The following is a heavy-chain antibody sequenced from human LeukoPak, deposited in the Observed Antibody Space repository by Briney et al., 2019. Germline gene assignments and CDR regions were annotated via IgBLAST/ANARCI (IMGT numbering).Heavy chain of an antibody. V-gene: IGHV4-4*07. J-gene: IGHJ6*03. CDR3: ARVATYYYYYMDV. CDR1: GGPISSYY. Sequence: SETLSLTCTVSGGPISSYYWSWIRQPAGKGLEWIGRIYTSGSTNYNPSLKSRVTMSVDTSKNHFSLKLSSVTAADTAVYYCARVATYYYYYMDVWGKGTTVTISS. CDR2: IYTSGST.